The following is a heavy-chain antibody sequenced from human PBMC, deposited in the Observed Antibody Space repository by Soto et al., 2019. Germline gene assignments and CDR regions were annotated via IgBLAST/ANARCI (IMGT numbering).Heavy chain of an antibody. CDR1: GGSIGSSSYY. Sequence: SETLSLTCSVSGGSIGSSSYYFGWIRQPPGKGLEWIGSLYYTGTTYYNSSLKSRVTISADKSQNQFSLRLSSVTAADTAVYYCGAYCRRPYCYDWFDLWGEGTLVTVST. V-gene: IGHV4-39*01. CDR3: GAYCRRPYCYDWFDL. J-gene: IGHJ5*02. CDR2: LYYTGTT. D-gene: IGHD2-15*01.